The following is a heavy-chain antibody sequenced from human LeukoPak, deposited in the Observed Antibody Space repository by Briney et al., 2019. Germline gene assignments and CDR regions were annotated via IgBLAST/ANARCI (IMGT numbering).Heavy chain of an antibody. CDR1: GYTFTGYY. D-gene: IGHD4-11*01. J-gene: IGHJ4*02. CDR2: INPNSGGT. V-gene: IGHV1-2*02. CDR3: ARESDSSLTFIDY. Sequence: GASVKVSCKASGYTFTGYYMHWVRQAPGQGLEWMGWINPNSGGTNYAQKVQGRVTMTRDTSISTAYMGLSRLRSDDTAVYYCARESDSSLTFIDYWGQGTLVTVSS.